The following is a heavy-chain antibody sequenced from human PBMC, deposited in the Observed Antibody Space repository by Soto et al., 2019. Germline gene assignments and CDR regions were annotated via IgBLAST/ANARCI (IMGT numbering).Heavy chain of an antibody. D-gene: IGHD5-12*01. CDR1: GGTFSSYA. CDR2: IIPIFGTA. Sequence: SVKVSCKASGGTFSSYAISWVRQAPGQGLEWMGGIIPIFGTANYAQKFQGRVTITADKSTSTAYMELSSLRSEDTAVYYCARGLRPDLRLLDYYYGMDVWGQGTTVTVSS. CDR3: ARGLRPDLRLLDYYYGMDV. V-gene: IGHV1-69*06. J-gene: IGHJ6*02.